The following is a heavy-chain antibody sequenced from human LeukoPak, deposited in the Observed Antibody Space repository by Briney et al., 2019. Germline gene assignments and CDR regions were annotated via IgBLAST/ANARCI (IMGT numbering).Heavy chain of an antibody. Sequence: PGGSLTLSCAASGFTFSSSAMSWVRQAPGKGLEWVSTISGSSGSTYYAGSVKGRFTISRDNSKNTLYLQMNSLRAEDTAVYYCAKARLVVSSPSDAFDIWGQGTMVTASS. D-gene: IGHD3-22*01. CDR3: AKARLVVSSPSDAFDI. V-gene: IGHV3-23*01. CDR1: GFTFSSSA. J-gene: IGHJ3*02. CDR2: ISGSSGST.